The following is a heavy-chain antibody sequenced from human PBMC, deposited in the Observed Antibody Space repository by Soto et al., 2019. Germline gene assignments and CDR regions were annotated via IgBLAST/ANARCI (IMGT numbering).Heavy chain of an antibody. CDR3: AREAGGDRFDY. CDR1: GFTFSSYA. D-gene: IGHD3-16*01. J-gene: IGHJ4*02. V-gene: IGHV3-30-3*01. CDR2: PSYDGSNK. Sequence: QVQLVEYGGGVVQPGRSLRLSCAASGFTFSSYAMHWVRQAPGKGLEWVAGPSYDGSNKYYADSVKGRFTISRDNSKNTLSQQMNSLRAEDTGVYYCAREAGGDRFDYWGQCTLVTVSS.